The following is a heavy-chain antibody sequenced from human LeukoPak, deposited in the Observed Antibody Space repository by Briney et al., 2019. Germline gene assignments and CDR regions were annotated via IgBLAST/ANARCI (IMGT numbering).Heavy chain of an antibody. CDR1: GFIFSNYW. Sequence: GGSLRLSCATSGFIFSNYWMSWVRQLPGQGLEWVASISQDGGAKTYLGSVKGRFTISRDNTKNSLSLQMNSLRVEDTALYYCAKDHGYDHSSGWYPFDYWGQGTLVTVSS. D-gene: IGHD6-19*01. J-gene: IGHJ4*02. V-gene: IGHV3-7*01. CDR2: ISQDGGAK. CDR3: AKDHGYDHSSGWYPFDY.